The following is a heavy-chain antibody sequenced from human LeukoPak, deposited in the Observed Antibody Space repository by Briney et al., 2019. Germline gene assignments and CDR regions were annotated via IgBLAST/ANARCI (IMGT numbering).Heavy chain of an antibody. V-gene: IGHV3-30*18. D-gene: IGHD1-1*01. CDR3: AKVLEPYYYGMDV. CDR1: GFTFSSYG. CDR2: ISYDGSNK. J-gene: IGHJ6*02. Sequence: GGSLRLSCAASGFTFSSYGMHWVRQAPGKGLEWVAVISYDGSNKYCADSVKGRFTISRDNSKNTLYLQMNSLRAEDTAVYYCAKVLEPYYYGMDVWGQGTMVTVSS.